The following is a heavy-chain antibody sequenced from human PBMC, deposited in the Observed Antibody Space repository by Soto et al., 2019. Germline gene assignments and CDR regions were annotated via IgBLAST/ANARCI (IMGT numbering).Heavy chain of an antibody. CDR3: ARDKMSNNFYYYYYGMDV. D-gene: IGHD7-27*01. Sequence: PGGSLRLSCAASGFTFSSYSMNWVRQAPGKGLEWVSSISSSSSYIYYADSVKGRFTISRDNAKNSLYLQMNSLRAEDTAVYYCARDKMSNNFYYYYYGMDVWGQGTTVTVSS. CDR2: ISSSSSYI. J-gene: IGHJ6*02. CDR1: GFTFSSYS. V-gene: IGHV3-21*01.